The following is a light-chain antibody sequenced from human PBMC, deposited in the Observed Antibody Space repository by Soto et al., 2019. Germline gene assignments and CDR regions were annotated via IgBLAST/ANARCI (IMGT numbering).Light chain of an antibody. V-gene: IGLV2-8*01. CDR2: EVS. Sequence: HSVLTQPPSASGSPGQSVTISCTGTSSDVGGYNYVSWYQHHPGKAPKLMIYEVSKRPSGVPDRFSGSKSGNTASLTVSGLQAEDEADYYCGSYGGSNNYVFGTGTKVTVL. CDR3: GSYGGSNNYV. CDR1: SSDVGGYNY. J-gene: IGLJ1*01.